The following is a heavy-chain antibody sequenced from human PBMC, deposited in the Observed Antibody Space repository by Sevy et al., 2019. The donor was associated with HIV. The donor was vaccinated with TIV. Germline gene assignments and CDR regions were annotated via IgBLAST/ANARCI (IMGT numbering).Heavy chain of an antibody. CDR2: IRSKAYGGTT. J-gene: IGHJ5*02. CDR1: GFTFGDYA. Sequence: GGSLRLSCTASGFTFGDYAMSWFRQAPGKGLEWVGFIRSKAYGGTTEYAASVKGRFTISRDDSKSIAYLQMNSLRAEDTAVYYCARREAGDYYGSGSYYNRWFDPWGQGTLVTVSS. V-gene: IGHV3-49*03. D-gene: IGHD3-10*01. CDR3: ARREAGDYYGSGSYYNRWFDP.